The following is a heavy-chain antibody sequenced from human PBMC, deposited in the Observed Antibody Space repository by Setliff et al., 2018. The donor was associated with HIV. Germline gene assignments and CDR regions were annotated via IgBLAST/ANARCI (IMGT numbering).Heavy chain of an antibody. V-gene: IGHV4-59*01. Sequence: PSETLSLTCTVSGDSLSGYYWNWIRQPPGKGLEWIGYIYYSGRTDYNPSFRRRASISLDTSKNQFSLKLNSVTAADSAIYYCARGWELLPYWALNVWGKGTTGTV. CDR1: GDSLSGYY. J-gene: IGHJ6*03. CDR2: IYYSGRT. CDR3: ARGWELLPYWALNV. D-gene: IGHD2-15*01.